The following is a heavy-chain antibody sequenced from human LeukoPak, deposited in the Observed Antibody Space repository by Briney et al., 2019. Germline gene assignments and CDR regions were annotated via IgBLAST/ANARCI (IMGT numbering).Heavy chain of an antibody. Sequence: SETLSLTCTVFGGSLSSYHWVWVRQPPGKGLEWIGLIYSSGSIKYNPSLKSRLTISLDTSKNQISLKLTSVTAADTAIYYCARQFEFWGQGTLVTVSS. V-gene: IGHV4-59*08. CDR3: ARQFEF. J-gene: IGHJ4*02. CDR1: GGSLSSYH. CDR2: IYSSGSI.